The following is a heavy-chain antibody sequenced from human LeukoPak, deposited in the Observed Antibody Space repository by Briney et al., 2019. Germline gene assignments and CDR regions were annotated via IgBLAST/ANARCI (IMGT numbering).Heavy chain of an antibody. CDR3: ARHVSSVGIAVVITMIDS. Sequence: SETLSLTCSVSGASLSSKTDYWGWIRQPPGKGLEWIGAIYSSGNTYYNPSLKSRVTISGDTSKNQLSLKVNSVPAADTALYYCARHVSSVGIAVVITMIDSWGQGILVTVSS. CDR1: GASLSSKTDY. CDR2: IYSSGNT. V-gene: IGHV4-39*01. D-gene: IGHD2/OR15-2a*01. J-gene: IGHJ4*02.